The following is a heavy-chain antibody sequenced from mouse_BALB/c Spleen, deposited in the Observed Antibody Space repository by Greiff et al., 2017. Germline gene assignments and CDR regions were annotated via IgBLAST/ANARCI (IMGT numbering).Heavy chain of an antibody. D-gene: IGHD1-1*01. CDR2: IDTSDSYT. Sequence: QVQLQQPGAELVMPGASVKMSCKASGYTFTDYWMHWVKQRPGQGLEWIGAIDTSDSYTSYNQKFKGKATLTVDESSSTAYMQLSSLTSEDSAVYYCARSLGSSRYAMDYWGQGTSVTVSS. V-gene: IGHV1-69*01. J-gene: IGHJ4*01. CDR1: GYTFTDYW. CDR3: ARSLGSSRYAMDY.